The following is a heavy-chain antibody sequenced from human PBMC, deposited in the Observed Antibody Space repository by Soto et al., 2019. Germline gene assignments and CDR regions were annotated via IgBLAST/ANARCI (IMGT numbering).Heavy chain of an antibody. CDR1: GYTFTSYG. V-gene: IGHV1-18*01. CDR3: ASGARGDYYYYYHMDV. J-gene: IGHJ6*03. CDR2: ISAYNGNT. Sequence: ASVKVSCKASGYTFTSYGFSWVRQAPGQGLEWMGWISAYNGNTNYAQNLQGRVTMTTDTSTSTAYVELRSLRSDDTAVYYCASGARGDYYYYYHMDVWGKGTTVTVSS. D-gene: IGHD2-21*02.